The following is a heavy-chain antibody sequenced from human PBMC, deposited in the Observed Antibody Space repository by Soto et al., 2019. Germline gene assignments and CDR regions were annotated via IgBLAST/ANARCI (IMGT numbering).Heavy chain of an antibody. CDR3: GRSREGYSYFEH. Sequence: EVQLMESGGGFVQPGGSLRLSYAASRFTFSSYWMHWVRQAPGAGPVWVSRISSDGSNIYYADSVKGRFTVSRDNAKNTLYLQMSSLRADDTAVYYCGRSREGYSYFEHWGQGILVTVSS. V-gene: IGHV3-74*01. D-gene: IGHD4-4*01. CDR2: ISSDGSNI. CDR1: RFTFSSYW. J-gene: IGHJ4*02.